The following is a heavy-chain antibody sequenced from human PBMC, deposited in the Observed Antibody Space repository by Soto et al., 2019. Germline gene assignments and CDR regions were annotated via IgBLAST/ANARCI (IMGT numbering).Heavy chain of an antibody. D-gene: IGHD5-12*01. V-gene: IGHV1-8*01. J-gene: IGHJ4*02. Sequence: ASVKVSCKASGYTFTSYDINWVRQATGQGLEWMGWMNPNSGNTGYAQKFQGRVTMTRNTSISTAYMELSSLRSEDTAVYYCARAHSGYDTFDYWGQGTLVTVSS. CDR2: MNPNSGNT. CDR1: GYTFTSYD. CDR3: ARAHSGYDTFDY.